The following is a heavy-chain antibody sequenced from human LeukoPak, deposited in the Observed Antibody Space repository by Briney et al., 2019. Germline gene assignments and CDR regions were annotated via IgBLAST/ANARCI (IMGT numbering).Heavy chain of an antibody. CDR1: GFTFTSYP. CDR3: AKDLFLFFGDT. V-gene: IGHV3-23*01. Sequence: GGSLRLSCAASGFTFTSYPMNWVRQAPGKRLEWVATIVSDGLMAYYADSLKGRFVISRDNSQQTIYLQMNNLRADDTAVYYCAKDLFLFFGDTRGQGTLVTVSS. CDR2: IVSDGLMA. J-gene: IGHJ5*02. D-gene: IGHD3-3*01.